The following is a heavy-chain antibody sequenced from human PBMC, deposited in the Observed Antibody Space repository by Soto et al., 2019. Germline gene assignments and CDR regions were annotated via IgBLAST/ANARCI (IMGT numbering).Heavy chain of an antibody. CDR1: GYSISSGYY. D-gene: IGHD6-13*01. J-gene: IGHJ3*02. CDR2: IYHSGTT. V-gene: IGHV4-38-2*01. CDR3: ARTVQQQLAPLKI. Sequence: PSDTLSLSCAVSGYSISSGYYWGWIRQPPGKGMKWIGIIYHSGTTYYNPSLNSRVTISIDTSKNKLSLSLNSVTAADTAVYYCARTVQQQLAPLKIWGEGTMVTV.